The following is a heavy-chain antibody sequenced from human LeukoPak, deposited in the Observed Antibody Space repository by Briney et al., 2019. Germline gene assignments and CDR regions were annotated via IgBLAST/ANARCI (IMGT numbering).Heavy chain of an antibody. CDR1: GFSFTTYF. J-gene: IGHJ4*02. Sequence: GGSLRLSCEASGFSFTTYFISWIRQAPGKGLEWVSGVSGSGGSTYYADSVKGRFTISRDNSKNTLYLQMNSLRAEDTAVYYCAKDLDIVATITGNWGQGTLVTVSS. V-gene: IGHV3-23*01. D-gene: IGHD5-12*01. CDR2: VSGSGGST. CDR3: AKDLDIVATITGN.